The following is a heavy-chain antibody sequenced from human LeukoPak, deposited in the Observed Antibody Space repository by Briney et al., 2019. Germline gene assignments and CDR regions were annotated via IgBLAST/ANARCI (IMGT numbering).Heavy chain of an antibody. J-gene: IGHJ3*02. V-gene: IGHV1-69*13. CDR1: GYIFTDHY. CDR2: IIPIFGTA. D-gene: IGHD3-10*01. Sequence: ASVKVACKASGYIFTDHYLHWVRQAPGQGLEWMGGIIPIFGTANYAQKFQGRVTITADESTSTAYMELSSLRSEDTAVYYCARNYGSGPQPSFDIWGQGTMVTVSS. CDR3: ARNYGSGPQPSFDI.